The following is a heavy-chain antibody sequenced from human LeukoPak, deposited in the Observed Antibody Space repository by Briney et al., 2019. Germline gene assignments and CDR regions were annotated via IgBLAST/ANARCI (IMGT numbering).Heavy chain of an antibody. V-gene: IGHV3-7*01. D-gene: IGHD3-3*01. J-gene: IGHJ6*02. Sequence: GGSLRLSCAASGFTFSSYWMSWVRQAPGKGLEWVANIKQDGSEKYYVDSVKGRFTISRDNAKNSLYLQMNSLRAEDTAVYYCARVRNYDFWSGHLYYYGMDVWGQGTTVTVSS. CDR3: ARVRNYDFWSGHLYYYGMDV. CDR1: GFTFSSYW. CDR2: IKQDGSEK.